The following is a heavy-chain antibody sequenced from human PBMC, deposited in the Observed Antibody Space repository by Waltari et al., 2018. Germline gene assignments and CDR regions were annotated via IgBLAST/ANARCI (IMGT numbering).Heavy chain of an antibody. V-gene: IGHV3-23*01. CDR3: AKDPYCSGGSCYSCAFDI. D-gene: IGHD2-15*01. CDR1: SYA. Sequence: SYAMSWVRQAPGKGLEWVSAISGSGGSTYYADSVKGRFTISRDNSKNTLYLQMNSLRAEDTAVYYCAKDPYCSGGSCYSCAFDIWGQGTMVTVSS. CDR2: ISGSGGST. J-gene: IGHJ3*02.